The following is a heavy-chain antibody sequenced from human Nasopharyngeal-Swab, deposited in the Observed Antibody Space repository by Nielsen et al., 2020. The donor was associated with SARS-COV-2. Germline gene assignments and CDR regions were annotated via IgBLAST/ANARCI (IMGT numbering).Heavy chain of an antibody. CDR2: ISGSGGST. J-gene: IGHJ1*01. CDR3: AIVCGDCYSSEYFQH. CDR1: GFTFSSYA. Sequence: GESLKISCAASGFTFSSYAMSWVRQAPGKGLEWVSAISGSGGSTYYADSVKGRFTISRDNAKNSLYLQMNSLRAEDTAVYYCAIVCGDCYSSEYFQHWGQGTLVTVSS. V-gene: IGHV3-23*01. D-gene: IGHD2-21*02.